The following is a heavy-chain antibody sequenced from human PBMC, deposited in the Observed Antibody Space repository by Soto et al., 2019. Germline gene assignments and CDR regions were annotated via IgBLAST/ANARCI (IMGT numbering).Heavy chain of an antibody. J-gene: IGHJ6*02. V-gene: IGHV1-69*12. Sequence: QVQLVQSGAEVKKPGSSVKVSCKASGGTFSNFAISWVPRAPGQGLEWMGGIIPIFGTTNYAQKFQGRVTITADESTGTAYMELSSLRFEDTAVYYCARDQVEHGMDVWGQGTTVTVSS. CDR3: ARDQVEHGMDV. D-gene: IGHD2-15*01. CDR1: GGTFSNFA. CDR2: IIPIFGTT.